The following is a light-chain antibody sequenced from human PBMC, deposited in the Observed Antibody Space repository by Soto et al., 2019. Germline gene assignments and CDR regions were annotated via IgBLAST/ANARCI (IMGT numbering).Light chain of an antibody. CDR3: GTWDSGLSVVL. Sequence: QSVLTQPPSISAAPGQKVTISCSGSSSNIGNNYVSRYQQLPGTAPKLLISDNDNRPSGIPDRFSGSKSGTSATLDITGLQTGDEADYYCGTWDSGLSVVLFGGGTQLTVL. V-gene: IGLV1-51*01. J-gene: IGLJ7*01. CDR1: SSNIGNNY. CDR2: DND.